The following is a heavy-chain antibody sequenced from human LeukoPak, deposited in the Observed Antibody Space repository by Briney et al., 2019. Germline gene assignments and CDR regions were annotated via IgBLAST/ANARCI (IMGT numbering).Heavy chain of an antibody. D-gene: IGHD1-26*01. Sequence: GGSLRLSCGASGLTFISYWMHWVRQAPGKGLVWVSRINTDGSSTNYADSVKGRFTISRDNAKNTLHLQMNSLRAEDTAVYYCARSHTGTYLFDYWGQGTLVTVSS. V-gene: IGHV3-74*01. CDR2: INTDGSST. CDR3: ARSHTGTYLFDY. CDR1: GLTFISYW. J-gene: IGHJ4*02.